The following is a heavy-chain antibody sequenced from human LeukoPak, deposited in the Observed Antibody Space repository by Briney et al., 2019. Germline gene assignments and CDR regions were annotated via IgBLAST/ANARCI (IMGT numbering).Heavy chain of an antibody. D-gene: IGHD1/OR15-1a*01. Sequence: ASVKVSCKTSVYTFNNYYMHWVRQAPGQGLEWMGWVYPNSGDTKYAQNFQDRVTMSRDTSIGTAYMELRGLRSDDMAIYYCARENMSLGAFDIWGQGTMVTVSS. V-gene: IGHV1-2*02. CDR3: ARENMSLGAFDI. CDR2: VYPNSGDT. J-gene: IGHJ3*02. CDR1: VYTFNNYY.